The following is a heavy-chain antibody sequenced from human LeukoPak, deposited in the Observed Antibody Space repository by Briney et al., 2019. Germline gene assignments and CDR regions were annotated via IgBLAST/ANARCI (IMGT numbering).Heavy chain of an antibody. J-gene: IGHJ4*02. Sequence: GGSLRLSCAASGFTFSSYAMSWVRQAPGKGLEWVSAISGSGGSTYYADSVKGRFTISRDNSKNTLYLQMNSLRAGDTAVYYCANTMPKYCGGDCYPWYFDYWGQGTLVTVSS. CDR2: ISGSGGST. CDR3: ANTMPKYCGGDCYPWYFDY. CDR1: GFTFSSYA. D-gene: IGHD2-21*02. V-gene: IGHV3-23*01.